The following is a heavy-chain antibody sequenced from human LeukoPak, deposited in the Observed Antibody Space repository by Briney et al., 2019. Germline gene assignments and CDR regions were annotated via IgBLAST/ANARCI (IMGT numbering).Heavy chain of an antibody. CDR1: GGSISSGSYY. V-gene: IGHV4-61*09. Sequence: SETLSLTCTVSGGSISSGSYYWSWIRQPAGKGLEWIGHIYTSGSTNYNPSLKSRVTISVDMSKNQFSLNLSSVTAADTAVYYCARGYSYGYPLGYWGQGTLVTVSS. CDR3: ARGYSYGYPLGY. J-gene: IGHJ4*02. CDR2: IYTSGST. D-gene: IGHD5-18*01.